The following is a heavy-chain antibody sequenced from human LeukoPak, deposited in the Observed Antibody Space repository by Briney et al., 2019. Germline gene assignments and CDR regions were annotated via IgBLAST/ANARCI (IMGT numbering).Heavy chain of an antibody. Sequence: GGSLRLSCAASGTTFRNYWMHWVRQVPGKGLVWVSRINSDGSSTNYADSVKGRFTISRGNAKNTLYLQMNRLRAEDTAVYYCARGYGDNSVLVDYWGQGTLVSVSS. CDR1: GTTFRNYW. J-gene: IGHJ4*02. CDR3: ARGYGDNSVLVDY. D-gene: IGHD4-23*01. CDR2: INSDGSST. V-gene: IGHV3-74*01.